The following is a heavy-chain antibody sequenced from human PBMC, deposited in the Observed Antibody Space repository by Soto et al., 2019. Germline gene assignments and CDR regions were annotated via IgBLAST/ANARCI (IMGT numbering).Heavy chain of an antibody. Sequence: PGGSLRLSCAASGFTFSSYAMSWVRQAPGKGLEWVSAISGSGGSTYYADSVKGRFTISRDNSKITLYLQMNSLRAEDTAVYYCAKDHFSGGISSGPYDAFDIWGQGTMVTVSS. V-gene: IGHV3-23*01. CDR2: ISGSGGST. CDR3: AKDHFSGGISSGPYDAFDI. CDR1: GFTFSSYA. D-gene: IGHD3-22*01. J-gene: IGHJ3*02.